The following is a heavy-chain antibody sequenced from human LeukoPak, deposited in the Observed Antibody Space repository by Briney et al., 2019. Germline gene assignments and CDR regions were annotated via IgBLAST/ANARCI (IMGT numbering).Heavy chain of an antibody. V-gene: IGHV3-23*01. J-gene: IGHJ4*02. CDR3: AKEGYNYVIDY. CDR1: GFTFSSYA. Sequence: GGSLRLSCAASGFTFSSYAMTWVRQAPGKGLEWVSAIIGSGDSAYYADSVKGRFTISRDNSKNTLFLQMDSLRAEDTAVYYCAKEGYNYVIDYWGQGTLVTVSS. CDR2: IIGSGDSA. D-gene: IGHD5-24*01.